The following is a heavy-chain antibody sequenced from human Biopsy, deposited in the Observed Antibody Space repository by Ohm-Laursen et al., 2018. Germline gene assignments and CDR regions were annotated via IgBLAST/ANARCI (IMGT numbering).Heavy chain of an antibody. J-gene: IGHJ6*02. CDR1: GESFNGYY. D-gene: IGHD3-22*01. Sequence: GTLSLTCTAYGESFNGYYWSWIRQTPGKGLEWIGEINHSGRTNYNPSLKSRVTISVDTSKNQFSLKVRSVTAADTAVYYCVRGVDYYDPYHYYALDVWGQGTTVTVSS. CDR2: INHSGRT. V-gene: IGHV4-34*01. CDR3: VRGVDYYDPYHYYALDV.